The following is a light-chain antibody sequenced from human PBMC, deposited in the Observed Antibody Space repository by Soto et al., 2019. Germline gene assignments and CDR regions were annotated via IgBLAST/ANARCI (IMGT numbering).Light chain of an antibody. CDR3: QQLRA. Sequence: EIVLTQFPATLSLSPGERATLSCRASQSVSGYLAWYQQKPGQAPRLLIYGASKRATGIPARFSGSGSGTDFSLTISNLEPEDFAVYYCQQLRAFGPGTKVDIK. J-gene: IGKJ3*01. V-gene: IGKV3-11*01. CDR1: QSVSGY. CDR2: GAS.